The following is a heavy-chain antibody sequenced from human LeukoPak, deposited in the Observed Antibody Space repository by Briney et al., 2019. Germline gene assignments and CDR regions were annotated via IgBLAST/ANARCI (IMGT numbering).Heavy chain of an antibody. D-gene: IGHD1-1*01. V-gene: IGHV4-39*01. Sequence: PSETLSLSCTVSGGSISSSSHSWGWIRQPPGKGLEWTGTIYYTGRTYYNPSLESRLTISVDTSKNQFSLKLTSVTAADTAIYYCAQSLGSGNWIGNWFDPWGQGTLVTVSS. CDR3: AQSLGSGNWIGNWFDP. J-gene: IGHJ5*02. CDR1: GGSISSSSHS. CDR2: IYYTGRT.